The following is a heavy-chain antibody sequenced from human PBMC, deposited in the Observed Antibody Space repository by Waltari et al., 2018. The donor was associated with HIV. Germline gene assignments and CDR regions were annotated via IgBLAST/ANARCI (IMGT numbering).Heavy chain of an antibody. V-gene: IGHV4-61*02. CDR1: GDSISSITYY. J-gene: IGHJ5*02. D-gene: IGHD3-22*01. CDR3: ATMGRTSGYYHH. CDR2: IYTSGST. Sequence: QVQLQESGPGLVKPSQTLSLTCTVSGDSISSITYYWSWIRQPAGKGLEGIGRIYTSGSTNYNPSLKSRLTMSVHTSKNQFSLKLSSVTAADTAVYYCATMGRTSGYYHHWGQGALVTVSS.